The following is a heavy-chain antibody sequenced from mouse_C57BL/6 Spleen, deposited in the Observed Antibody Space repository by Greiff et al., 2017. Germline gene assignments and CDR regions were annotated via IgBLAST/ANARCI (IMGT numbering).Heavy chain of an antibody. CDR1: GYAFTNYL. J-gene: IGHJ2*01. CDR3: ARSVSYYFDY. Sequence: QVQLQQSGAELVRPGTSVKVSCKASGYAFTNYLIEWVKQRPGQGLEWIGVINPGSGGTNYNEKFKGKATLTADKSSSTAYMQLSSLTSEDSAVYFCARSVSYYFDYWGHGTTLTVSS. V-gene: IGHV1-54*01. CDR2: INPGSGGT.